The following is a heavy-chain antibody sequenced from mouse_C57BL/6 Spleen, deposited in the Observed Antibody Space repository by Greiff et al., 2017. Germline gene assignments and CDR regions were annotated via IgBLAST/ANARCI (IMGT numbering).Heavy chain of an antibody. V-gene: IGHV1-26*01. J-gene: IGHJ3*01. CDR1: GYTFTDYY. CDR2: INPNNGGT. CDR3: ARWGSSGYNAY. Sequence: VQLQQSGPELVKPGASVKISCKASGYTFTDYYMNWVKQSHGKSLEWIGDINPNNGGTSYNQKFKGKATLTVDKSSSTAYMELRSLTSEDSAVYYCARWGSSGYNAYWGQGTLVTVSA. D-gene: IGHD3-2*02.